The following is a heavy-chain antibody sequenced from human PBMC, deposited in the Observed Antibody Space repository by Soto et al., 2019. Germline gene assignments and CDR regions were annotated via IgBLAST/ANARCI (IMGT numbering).Heavy chain of an antibody. D-gene: IGHD5-12*01. CDR3: ARGRGYSGYDDYYYCGMDV. V-gene: IGHV1-69*12. J-gene: IGHJ6*02. CDR2: IIPIFGTA. CDR1: GGTFSSYA. Sequence: QVQLVQSGAEVKKPGSSVKVSCKASGGTFSSYAISWVRQAPGQGLEWMGGIIPIFGTANYAQKFQGRVTITADESTSTAYMELSSLRSEDTAVYYCARGRGYSGYDDYYYCGMDVWGQGTTVTVSS.